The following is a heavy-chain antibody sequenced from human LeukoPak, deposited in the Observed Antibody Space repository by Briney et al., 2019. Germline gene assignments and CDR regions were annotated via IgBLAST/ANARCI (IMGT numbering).Heavy chain of an antibody. CDR2: IYYSGST. V-gene: IGHV4-31*03. CDR3: ARDSGSGWTGHYFDY. Sequence: SETLSLTCTVSGGSISSGGYYWSWIRQHPGKGLEWIGSIYYSGSTYYNPSLKSRVTISVDTSKNQFSLKLSSVTAADTAVYYCARDSGSGWTGHYFDYWGQGTLVTVSS. J-gene: IGHJ4*02. D-gene: IGHD6-19*01. CDR1: GGSISSGGYY.